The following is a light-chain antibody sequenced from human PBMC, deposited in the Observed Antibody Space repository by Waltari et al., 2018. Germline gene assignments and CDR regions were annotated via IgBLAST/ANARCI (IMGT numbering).Light chain of an antibody. CDR3: QQSYSTPRLT. Sequence: IQMTHSHSSLSASVGDRVTINGRASQSISNYLNWYQQKPEKAPKLLIYAASSWQSGVPSRFSGSGSGTDFTLTISSLQPEDFATYYCQQSYSTPRLTFGGGTKVEIK. V-gene: IGKV1-39*01. CDR1: QSISNY. CDR2: AAS. J-gene: IGKJ4*01.